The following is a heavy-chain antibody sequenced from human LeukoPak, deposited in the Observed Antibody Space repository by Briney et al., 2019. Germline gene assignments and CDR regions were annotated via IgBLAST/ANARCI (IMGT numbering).Heavy chain of an antibody. CDR1: GGTFSSYA. J-gene: IGHJ4*02. CDR3: AREPRPRGLNQEFYY. CDR2: IIPIFGTA. Sequence: GASVKVSCKASGGTFSSYAISWVRQAPGQGLEWMGGIIPIFGTANYAQKFQGRVTITADESTSTAYMELSSLRSEDTAVYYCAREPRPRGLNQEFYYWGQGTLVTVSS. V-gene: IGHV1-69*13. D-gene: IGHD1-14*01.